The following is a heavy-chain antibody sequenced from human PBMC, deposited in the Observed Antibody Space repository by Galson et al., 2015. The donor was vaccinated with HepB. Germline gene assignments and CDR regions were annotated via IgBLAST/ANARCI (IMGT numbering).Heavy chain of an antibody. V-gene: IGHV3-30*03. D-gene: IGHD1-7*01. CDR1: GLTTGNYG. Sequence: LRLPCAASGLTTGNYGLHWVRQAPGKGLQWLTIISHDGSENKYADSVKGRFTDSRDNSKNIMYLQLNSLRLDDTAVYYCVREANWNYWVYWGQGTLVTDSS. J-gene: IGHJ4*02. CDR3: VREANWNYWVY. CDR2: ISHDGSEN.